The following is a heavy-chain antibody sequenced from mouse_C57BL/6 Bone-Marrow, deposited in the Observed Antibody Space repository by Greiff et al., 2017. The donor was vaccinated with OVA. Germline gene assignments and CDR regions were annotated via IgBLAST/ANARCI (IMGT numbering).Heavy chain of an antibody. CDR2: IYPGNSDT. CDR3: TINYFSSPYAMDC. CDR1: GYTFTRYW. J-gene: IGHJ4*01. D-gene: IGHD1-1*01. V-gene: IGHV1-5*01. Sequence: EVQLQQSGTVLARPGASVKMSCKTSGYTFTRYWMHWVKQRPGQGLEWIGAIYPGNSDTSYNQKFKGKAKLTAVTSASTAYMEFSILTNEDSAVYYCTINYFSSPYAMDCWGQVTSVTVSS.